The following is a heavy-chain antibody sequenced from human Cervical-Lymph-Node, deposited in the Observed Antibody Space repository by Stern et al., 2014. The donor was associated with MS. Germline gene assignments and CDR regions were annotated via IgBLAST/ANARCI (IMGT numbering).Heavy chain of an antibody. D-gene: IGHD3-10*01. V-gene: IGHV1-24*01. J-gene: IGHJ4*02. CDR2: FDPDDGET. Sequence: QDQLVQSGAEVKKPGASVKVSCKVSGSTLTDFFMHWVRQPHGKGLEWMGGFDPDDGETIYAKKFQGRVNMTEDTSTETAYMELSSLRSDDTAVYYCATDYNYWGQGTLVTVSS. CDR1: GSTLTDFF. CDR3: ATDYNY.